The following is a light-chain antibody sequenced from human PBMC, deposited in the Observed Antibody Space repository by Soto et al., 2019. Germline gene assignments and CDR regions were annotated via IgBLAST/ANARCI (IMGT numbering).Light chain of an antibody. V-gene: IGKV4-1*01. Sequence: DIVMTQSPDSLAVSLGERATINCKSSQSVLYSSKNKNYLAWYQQKPGQPPKLLIYWASTRESGVPDRFSGSASGTDFTLTISSLQAEDVAVYYCQQYYTTPFTFGPGTKVDIK. CDR3: QQYYTTPFT. J-gene: IGKJ3*01. CDR1: QSVLYSSKNKNY. CDR2: WAS.